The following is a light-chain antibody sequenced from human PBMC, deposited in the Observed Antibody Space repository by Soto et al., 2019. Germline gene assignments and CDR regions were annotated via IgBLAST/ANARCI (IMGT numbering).Light chain of an antibody. J-gene: IGKJ1*01. CDR2: GAS. Sequence: VTTQVPAALCEPPVEIPTLSWRARQSISSNLAWYQKTPGQASRLLIYGASSRATGIPDRLSGSGSGTDFTLTISRLEPEDFAVYYCQKYGSSPLTFGQGHKVDIK. CDR1: QSISSN. CDR3: QKYGSSPLT. V-gene: IGKV3-20*01.